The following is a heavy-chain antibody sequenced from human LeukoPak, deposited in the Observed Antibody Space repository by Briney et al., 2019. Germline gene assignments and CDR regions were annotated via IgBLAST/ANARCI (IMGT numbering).Heavy chain of an antibody. V-gene: IGHV4-39*07. CDR3: AREKIGTGTVLGKDYYYMDV. CDR1: GGSIRSGNYY. Sequence: PSETLSLTCSVSGGSIRSGNYYWSWIRQPPGKGLEWIGNINYSRNPYYNPSLKSRVTISVDTSRNQFSLKLSSVTAADTAMYYCAREKIGTGTVLGKDYYYMDVWGKGTTVTVSS. CDR2: INYSRNP. D-gene: IGHD3-16*01. J-gene: IGHJ6*03.